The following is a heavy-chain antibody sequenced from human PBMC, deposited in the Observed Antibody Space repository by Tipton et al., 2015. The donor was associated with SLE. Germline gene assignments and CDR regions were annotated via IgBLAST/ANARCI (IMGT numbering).Heavy chain of an antibody. D-gene: IGHD6-6*01. CDR1: GGSLNGYY. J-gene: IGHJ6*03. V-gene: IGHV4-34*01. Sequence: TLSLTCAVYGGSLNGYYWTWIRQSPGKGLEWIGEINYSVSTNYNPSLKSRVTISVDTSKNQFSLKLSSVTAADTAVYYCARGLTYSSSSYYYYYYMDVWGKGTTVTVSS. CDR3: ARGLTYSSSSYYYYYYMDV. CDR2: INYSVST.